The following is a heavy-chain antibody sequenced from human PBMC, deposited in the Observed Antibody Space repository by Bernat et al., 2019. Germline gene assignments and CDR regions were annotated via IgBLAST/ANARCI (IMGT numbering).Heavy chain of an antibody. CDR1: GGTFSSYA. CDR3: AKDPSPVPWSLTTI. CDR2: IIPILGIA. D-gene: IGHD2-21*02. J-gene: IGHJ4*02. V-gene: IGHV1-69*04. Sequence: QVQLVQSGAEVKKPGSSVKVSCKASGGTFSSYAISWVRQAPGQGLEWMGRIIPILGIANYAQKFQGRVTITADKSTSTAYMELSSLRSEDTAVYYCAKDPSPVPWSLTTIWGQGTLVTVSS.